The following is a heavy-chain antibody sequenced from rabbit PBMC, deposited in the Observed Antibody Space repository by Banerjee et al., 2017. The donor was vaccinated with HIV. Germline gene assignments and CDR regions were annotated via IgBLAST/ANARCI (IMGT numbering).Heavy chain of an antibody. D-gene: IGHD4-1*01. CDR1: GFSFSSGYD. V-gene: IGHV1S45*01. J-gene: IGHJ4*01. CDR2: INTDTVYT. CDR3: ARDLAGVTGWNFGL. Sequence: QEQLEESGGDLVKPGASLTLTCTASGFSFSSGYDMSWVRQAPGKGLEWIGYINTDTVYTAYASWAKGRFTISKTSSTTVTLQMTSLTAADTATYFCARDLAGVTGWNFGLWGPGTLVTDS.